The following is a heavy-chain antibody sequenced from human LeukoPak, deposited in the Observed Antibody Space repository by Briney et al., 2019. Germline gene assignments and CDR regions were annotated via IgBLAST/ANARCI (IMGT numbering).Heavy chain of an antibody. CDR3: AKEHYYETSALPGEY. CDR1: GFTFSSYG. J-gene: IGHJ4*02. V-gene: IGHV3-30*18. D-gene: IGHD3-22*01. CDR2: ISHDGSNK. Sequence: GRSLRLSCAASGFTFSSYGMHWVRQAPGKGLEWVAVISHDGSNKYYADSVKGRFTISRDNSKNTLYLQMSSLRADDTAVYYCAKEHYYETSALPGEYWGQGTLVTVSS.